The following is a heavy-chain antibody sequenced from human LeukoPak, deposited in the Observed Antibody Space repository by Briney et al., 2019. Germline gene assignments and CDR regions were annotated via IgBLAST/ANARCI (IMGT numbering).Heavy chain of an antibody. Sequence: SGGSLRLSCAASGFTFNKAWMSWVRLAPGKGLEWVGRIKNKGDGGTTDYAAPVKGRFTVSRDDLKSTLYLQMNSLKTEDTAVYYCTTSGTPFEYWGQGTLVTVSS. V-gene: IGHV3-15*01. CDR3: TTSGTPFEY. CDR1: GFTFNKAW. J-gene: IGHJ4*02. D-gene: IGHD3-10*01. CDR2: IKNKGDGGTT.